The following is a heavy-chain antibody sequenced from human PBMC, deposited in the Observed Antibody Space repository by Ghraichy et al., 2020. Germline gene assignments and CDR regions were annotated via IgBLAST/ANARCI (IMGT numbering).Heavy chain of an antibody. Sequence: ASVKVSCKASGYTFTGYYMHWVRQAPVQVLEWMGWINPNSGGTHYAQKFQGRVTMTRDTSISTASMELSRLRSDDTAVYYCARGSRLRYFDWLLGYWGQGALVTVSS. V-gene: IGHV1-2*02. CDR3: ARGSRLRYFDWLLGY. CDR2: INPNSGGT. J-gene: IGHJ4*02. D-gene: IGHD3-9*01. CDR1: GYTFTGYY.